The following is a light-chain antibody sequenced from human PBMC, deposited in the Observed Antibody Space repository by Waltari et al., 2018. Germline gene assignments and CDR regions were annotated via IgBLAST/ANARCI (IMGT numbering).Light chain of an antibody. CDR2: DAS. V-gene: IGKV3-11*01. CDR3: QQRSNWPPIFT. Sequence: SNRAPQHSSSCLACYQQKPGQAPSRLISDASNTTTGSTASMSGSGSGADVTPTNSSLVHEDCAVYYCQQRSNWPPIFTFGPGTKVDIK. J-gene: IGKJ3*01. CDR1: QHSSSC.